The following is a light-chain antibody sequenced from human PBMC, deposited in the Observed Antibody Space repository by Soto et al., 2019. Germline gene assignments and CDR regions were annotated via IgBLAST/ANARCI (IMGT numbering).Light chain of an antibody. J-gene: IGLJ1*01. CDR2: DVS. CDR1: SSDVGAYNY. Sequence: QSALPQPASVSGSPGQSITISRTGTSSDVGAYNYVSWYQQHPGKAPKLMIYDVSNRPSGVSNRFSGSKSGNTASLTISGLQAEDEADYYCSSYTTSSTLYVFGTGTKVT. CDR3: SSYTTSSTLYV. V-gene: IGLV2-14*01.